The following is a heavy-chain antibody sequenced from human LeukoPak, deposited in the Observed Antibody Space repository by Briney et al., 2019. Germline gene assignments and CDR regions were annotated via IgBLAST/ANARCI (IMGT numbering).Heavy chain of an antibody. D-gene: IGHD3-10*02. CDR3: AELGITMIGGV. J-gene: IGHJ6*04. Sequence: PGGSLRLSCVASGFTFSSYAMSWVRQAPGKGLEWVSGISGSGGSTYYADSVKGRFAISRDNAKNSLYLQMNSLRAEDTAVYYCAELGITMIGGVWGKGTTVTISS. CDR2: ISGSGGST. CDR1: GFTFSSYA. V-gene: IGHV3-23*01.